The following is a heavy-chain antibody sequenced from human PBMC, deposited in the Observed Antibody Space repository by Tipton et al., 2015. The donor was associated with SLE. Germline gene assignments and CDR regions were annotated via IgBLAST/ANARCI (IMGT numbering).Heavy chain of an antibody. D-gene: IGHD4-17*01. V-gene: IGHV4-4*07. Sequence: TLSLTCSVSVSGGSISNYYWHWIRQPAGQGLEWIGRFYTSERTNYNPSLKSRITMSVDMSKNQFSLKLTSVTAADTAIYYCVRDQDMTTGENMFDPWGQGILVTVSS. CDR3: VRDQDMTTGENMFDP. CDR1: GGSISNYY. CDR2: FYTSERT. J-gene: IGHJ5*02.